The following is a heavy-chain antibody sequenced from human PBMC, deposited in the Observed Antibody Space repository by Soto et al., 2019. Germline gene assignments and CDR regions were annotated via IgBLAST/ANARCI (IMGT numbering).Heavy chain of an antibody. CDR3: ARDQLYYNDISGRPLNAFDV. V-gene: IGHV3-48*01. CDR2: IGIGSSTT. CDR1: GFTFRNYG. D-gene: IGHD3-22*01. J-gene: IGHJ3*01. Sequence: GGSLRLSCAASGFTFRNYGMNWVRQAPGKRLEWVSYIGIGSSTTYYADSVKGRFTISRDNAKNSLYLQMNSLRAEDTAVYYCARDQLYYNDISGRPLNAFDVWGQGTMVTVSS.